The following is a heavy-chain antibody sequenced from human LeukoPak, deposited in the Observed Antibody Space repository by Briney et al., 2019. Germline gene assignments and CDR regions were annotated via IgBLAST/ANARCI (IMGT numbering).Heavy chain of an antibody. D-gene: IGHD5-24*01. J-gene: IGHJ5*02. CDR1: GGSISSYY. Sequence: SETLSLTCAVSGGSISSYYWGWIRQPPGKGLEWIGYIYYSGSTYYNPSLKSRVTISVDTSKNQFSLKLSSVTAADTAVYYCARDRRDGYNSNWFDPWGQGTLVTVSS. CDR2: IYYSGST. CDR3: ARDRRDGYNSNWFDP. V-gene: IGHV4-30-4*01.